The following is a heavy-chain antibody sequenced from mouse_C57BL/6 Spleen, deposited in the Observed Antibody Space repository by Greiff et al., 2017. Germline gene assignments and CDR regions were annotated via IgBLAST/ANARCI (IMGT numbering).Heavy chain of an antibody. CDR2: IDPANGDT. D-gene: IGHD2-5*01. CDR3: ACDSNTSGY. CDR1: GFNIKDDY. Sequence: VQLQQSGAELVRPGASVKLSCTASGFNIKDDYMHWVKQRPEQGLEWIGLIDPANGDTEYYSKFQGKATLTADTSANTAYLQLSSLTSEDTAVYCCACDSNTSGYWGQGTTLTVSS. J-gene: IGHJ2*01. V-gene: IGHV14-4*01.